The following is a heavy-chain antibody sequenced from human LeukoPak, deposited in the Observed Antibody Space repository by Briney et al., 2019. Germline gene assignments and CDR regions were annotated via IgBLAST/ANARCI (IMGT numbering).Heavy chain of an antibody. Sequence: PSETLSLTCTVSGGSISSGSYYWRWIRQPAGKGLEWIGRIYTSGSTNYNPSLKSRVTISVDTSKNQFSLKLSSVTAADTAVYSCARGRPPYDYVWGSYRTNLYYFDYWGQGSLVTVSS. CDR3: ARGRPPYDYVWGSYRTNLYYFDY. V-gene: IGHV4-61*02. J-gene: IGHJ4*02. CDR2: IYTSGST. CDR1: GGSISSGSYY. D-gene: IGHD3-16*02.